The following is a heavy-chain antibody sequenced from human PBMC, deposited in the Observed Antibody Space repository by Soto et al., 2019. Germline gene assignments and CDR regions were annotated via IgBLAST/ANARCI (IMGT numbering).Heavy chain of an antibody. D-gene: IGHD2-21*02. CDR1: GFSLNTGGLG. CDR2: IYWDNDK. CDR3: VYSRYGSDCLQSYASPYYYGLDV. V-gene: IGHV2-5*02. Sequence: QITLKESGPTLVKPTQTLTLTCTFSGFSLNTGGLGVGWIRQPPGKALECLALIYWDNDKRYSPSLKSRLTHTKDTSKYQGVLTMTYMDPVDAVTYNCVYSRYGSDCLQSYASPYYYGLDVWGHGTTFTDS. J-gene: IGHJ6*02.